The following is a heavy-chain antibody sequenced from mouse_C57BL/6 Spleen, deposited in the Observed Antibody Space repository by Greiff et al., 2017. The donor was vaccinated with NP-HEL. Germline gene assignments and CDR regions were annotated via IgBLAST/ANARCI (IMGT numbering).Heavy chain of an antibody. CDR1: GFSLTSYG. V-gene: IGHV2-5*01. CDR3: AKKRPDGYWYFDV. D-gene: IGHD2-3*01. CDR2: IWRGGST. Sequence: VQRVESGPGLVQPSQSLSITCTVSGFSLTSYGVHWVRQSPGKGLEWLGVIWRGGSTDYNAAFMSRLSITKDNSKSQVFFKMNSLQADDTAIYYCAKKRPDGYWYFDVWGTGTTVTVSS. J-gene: IGHJ1*03.